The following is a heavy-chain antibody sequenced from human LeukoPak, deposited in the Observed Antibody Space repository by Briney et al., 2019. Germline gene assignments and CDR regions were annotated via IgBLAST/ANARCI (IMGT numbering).Heavy chain of an antibody. J-gene: IGHJ4*01. CDR3: TRLVPAWEGGGSNY. CDR1: GYSITNNDF. CDR2: ASSSGTT. D-gene: IGHD1-26*01. Sequence: PSETLSLTCVASGYSITNNDFWGWIRHSPGEGLGWIGTASSSGTTYYNPSLKSRVIISIDTSKNQFSLQLISMTAADTAVYYCTRLVPAWEGGGSNYWGRGTLVTVSS. V-gene: IGHV4-38-2*01.